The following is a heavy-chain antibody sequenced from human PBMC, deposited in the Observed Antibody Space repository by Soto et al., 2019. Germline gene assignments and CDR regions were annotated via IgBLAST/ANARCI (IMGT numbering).Heavy chain of an antibody. V-gene: IGHV3-23*01. J-gene: IGHJ4*02. CDR1: GCTFSSYA. CDR2: ISGSGGST. D-gene: IGHD5-18*01. CDR3: VRSKGGYSYGTPFDY. Sequence: PGGSLRLSCAASGCTFSSYAMSWARQAPGKGLEWVSSISGSGGSTYYAGSVKGRFTISRDNSKNTLSLQMNSLRAEDTALYYCVRSKGGYSYGTPFDYWGQGTLVTVSS.